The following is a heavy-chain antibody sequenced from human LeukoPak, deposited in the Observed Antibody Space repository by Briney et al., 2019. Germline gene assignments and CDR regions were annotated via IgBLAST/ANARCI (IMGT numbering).Heavy chain of an antibody. CDR1: GFTFSSYA. CDR2: ISGSGGRT. CDR3: AKDSQTFGGVIKTDAFDI. D-gene: IGHD3-16*01. V-gene: IGHV3-23*01. J-gene: IGHJ3*02. Sequence: GSLRLSCAASGFTFSSYAMSWVRQAPGKGLEWVSAISGSGGRTSYADSVKGRLTNSRDNDKNTLYLQMNSLGAEDTAVYYCAKDSQTFGGVIKTDAFDIWGQGTMVTVSS.